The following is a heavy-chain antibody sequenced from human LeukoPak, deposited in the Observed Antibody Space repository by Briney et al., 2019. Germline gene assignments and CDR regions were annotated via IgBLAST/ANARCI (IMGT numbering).Heavy chain of an antibody. CDR1: GFTFRSYS. CDR3: ARTAPYYYDSSGYSAFDS. Sequence: GGSLRLSCAASGFTFRSYSMHWVRQAPGKGLEWVSYISSTSSTIYYADSVKGRFTISRDNAKNSLYLQMNSLRDEDTAVYYCARTAPYYYDSSGYSAFDSWGQGTMVTVSA. CDR2: ISSTSSTI. V-gene: IGHV3-48*02. J-gene: IGHJ3*02. D-gene: IGHD3-22*01.